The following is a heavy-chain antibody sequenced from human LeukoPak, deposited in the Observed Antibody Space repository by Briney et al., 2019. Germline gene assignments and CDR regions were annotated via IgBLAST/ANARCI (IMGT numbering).Heavy chain of an antibody. CDR1: GFTFSSYA. V-gene: IGHV3-23*01. CDR2: ISGSGGST. D-gene: IGHD3-9*01. J-gene: IGHJ3*02. Sequence: GGSLRLSCAASGFTFSSYAMSWVRQAPGKGLEWVSAISGSGGSTYYADSVKGRFTISRDNSKNTLYLQMNSLRAEDTAVYYCAKDRRWGHDISPDAFDIWGQGTMVTVSS. CDR3: AKDRRWGHDISPDAFDI.